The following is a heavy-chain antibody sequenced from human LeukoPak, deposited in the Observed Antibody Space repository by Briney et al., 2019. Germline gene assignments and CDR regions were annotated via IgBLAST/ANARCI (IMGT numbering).Heavy chain of an antibody. D-gene: IGHD6-13*01. J-gene: IGHJ4*02. Sequence: GASVKVSCKASGYTFTSYGISWVRQAPGQGLEWMGWISAYNGNTNYAQKLQGRATMTTDTSTSTAYMELRSLRSDDTAVYYCARVRVVIAAAGSDYWGQGTLVTVSS. CDR1: GYTFTSYG. V-gene: IGHV1-18*01. CDR2: ISAYNGNT. CDR3: ARVRVVIAAAGSDY.